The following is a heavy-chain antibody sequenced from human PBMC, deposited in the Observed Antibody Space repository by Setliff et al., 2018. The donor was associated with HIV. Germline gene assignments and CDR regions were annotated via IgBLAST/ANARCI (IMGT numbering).Heavy chain of an antibody. CDR3: ARGGRIAAARFGLFDP. CDR1: GYTFTEYY. V-gene: IGHV1-2*02. CDR2: IYPNTGGT. D-gene: IGHD6-13*01. Sequence: ASVKVSCKASGYTFTEYYIHWVRQAPGQGLEWMGWIYPNTGGTNYAQKFQGRVTMTRDTSISTAYMELSRLRSDDTAVYYCARGGRIAAARFGLFDPWGQGTLVTVSS. J-gene: IGHJ5*02.